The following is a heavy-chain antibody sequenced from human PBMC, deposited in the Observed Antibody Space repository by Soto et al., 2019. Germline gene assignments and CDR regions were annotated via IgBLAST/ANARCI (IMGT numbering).Heavy chain of an antibody. Sequence: SETLSLTCTVSGGSISSGDYYWSWIRQPPGKGLEWIGYIYYSGSTYYNTSLKSRVTISVDTSKNQFSLKLSSVTAAVTVVYYCARGDSGYDPISFDYWGQGTLVTVSS. D-gene: IGHD5-12*01. CDR1: GGSISSGDYY. J-gene: IGHJ4*02. CDR3: ARGDSGYDPISFDY. V-gene: IGHV4-30-4*01. CDR2: IYYSGST.